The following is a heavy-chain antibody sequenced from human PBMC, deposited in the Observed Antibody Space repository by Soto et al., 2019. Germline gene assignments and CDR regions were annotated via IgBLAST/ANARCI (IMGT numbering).Heavy chain of an antibody. CDR1: GGTFSSYA. V-gene: IGHV1-69*13. J-gene: IGHJ5*01. Sequence: SVKVSCKASGGTFSSYAISWVRQAPGQGLEWMGGIIPIFGTANYAQKFQGTVTITADESTSTAYMELSSLRSEDTAVYYCARVAGLHSPSRTYSTAIDSWAQRTPLPVS. CDR3: ARVAGLHSPSRTYSTAIDS. CDR2: IIPIFGTA. D-gene: IGHD5-18*01.